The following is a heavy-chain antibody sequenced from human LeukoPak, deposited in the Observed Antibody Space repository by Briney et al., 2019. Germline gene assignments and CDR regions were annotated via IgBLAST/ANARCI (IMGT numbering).Heavy chain of an antibody. V-gene: IGHV4-31*03. CDR1: GGSISSGGYY. Sequence: PSETLSLTCTVSGGSISSGGYYWSWIRQHPGKGLEWIGYIYYSGSTYYNPSLKSRVTISVDTSKNQFSLKLSSVTAADTAVYYCAVGYYGSGTPFGYWGQGTLVTVSS. CDR2: IYYSGST. CDR3: AVGYYGSGTPFGY. J-gene: IGHJ4*02. D-gene: IGHD3-10*01.